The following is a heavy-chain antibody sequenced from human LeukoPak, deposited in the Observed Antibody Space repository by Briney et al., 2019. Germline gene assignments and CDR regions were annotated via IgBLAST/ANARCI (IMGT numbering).Heavy chain of an antibody. D-gene: IGHD1-26*01. Sequence: ASVNVSCKASGYTFTSYGISWVRQAPGQGLEWMGWISAYNGNTNYAQKLQGRVTMTTDTSTSTACMELRSLRSDDTAVYYCARDERIVGASDYWGQGTLVTVSS. CDR2: ISAYNGNT. V-gene: IGHV1-18*01. CDR1: GYTFTSYG. J-gene: IGHJ4*02. CDR3: ARDERIVGASDY.